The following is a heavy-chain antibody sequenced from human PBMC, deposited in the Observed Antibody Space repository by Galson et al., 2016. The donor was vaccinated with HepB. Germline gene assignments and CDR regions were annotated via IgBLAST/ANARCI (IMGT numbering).Heavy chain of an antibody. CDR3: AKGAAAGEGYNWFDS. Sequence: SLRLSCAASGFTFDDYAMHWVRQAPGKGLKWVAGISWNSGSRVYADSVRGRFTISRDNAKKSLYLQMNSLRAEDTALYFCAKGAAAGEGYNWFDSWGQGALVTVSS. D-gene: IGHD6-13*01. J-gene: IGHJ5*01. CDR2: ISWNSGSR. CDR1: GFTFDDYA. V-gene: IGHV3-9*01.